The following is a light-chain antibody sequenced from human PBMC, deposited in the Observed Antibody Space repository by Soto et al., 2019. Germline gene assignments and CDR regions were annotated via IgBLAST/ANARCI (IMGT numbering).Light chain of an antibody. CDR2: EVS. J-gene: IGLJ3*02. CDR3: TSYAGSNIWV. CDR1: SSDVGGYNY. Sequence: QSALTQPASVSGSPGQSITISCTGTSSDVGGYNYVSWYQQYPGKAPKLMIYEVSKRPSGVPDRFSGSKSGNTASLTVSGLQAEDEADYYCTSYAGSNIWVFGGGTKVTVL. V-gene: IGLV2-8*01.